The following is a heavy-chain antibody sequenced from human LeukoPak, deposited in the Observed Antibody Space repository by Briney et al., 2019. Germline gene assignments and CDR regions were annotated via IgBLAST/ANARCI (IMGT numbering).Heavy chain of an antibody. Sequence: GGSLRLSCAASGFTFSSYWMSWVRQAPGKGLEWVANIKQDGSEKYYVDSVKGRFTISRDNAKNSLYLQMNRLRAEDTAVYYCARDRRLLWFGELLYSLPVYYYYMDVWGKGTTVTISS. CDR3: ARDRRLLWFGELLYSLPVYYYYMDV. J-gene: IGHJ6*03. V-gene: IGHV3-7*01. CDR1: GFTFSSYW. D-gene: IGHD3-10*01. CDR2: IKQDGSEK.